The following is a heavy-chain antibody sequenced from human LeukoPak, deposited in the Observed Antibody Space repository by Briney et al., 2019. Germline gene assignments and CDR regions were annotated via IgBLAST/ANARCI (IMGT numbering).Heavy chain of an antibody. CDR3: ARSITIFGVVSHDAFDI. V-gene: IGHV1-8*01. Sequence: GASVKVSCKASGYTCTSYDINWVRQATGQGLEWMGWMNPNSGNTGYAQKFQGRVTMTRNTSISTAYMELSSLRSEDTAVYYCARSITIFGVVSHDAFDIWGQGTMVTVSS. J-gene: IGHJ3*02. CDR1: GYTCTSYD. D-gene: IGHD3-3*01. CDR2: MNPNSGNT.